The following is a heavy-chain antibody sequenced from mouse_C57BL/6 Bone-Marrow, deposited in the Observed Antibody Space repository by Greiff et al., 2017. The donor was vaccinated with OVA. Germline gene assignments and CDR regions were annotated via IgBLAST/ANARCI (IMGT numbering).Heavy chain of an antibody. CDR3: ARQGRLVAY. D-gene: IGHD3-3*01. CDR1: GYAFTNYL. V-gene: IGHV1-54*01. Sequence: QVQLQQSGAELVRPGTSVKVSCKASGYAFTNYLIEWVKQRPGQGLEWIGVINPGSGGTNYNEKFQGKATLTADKSSSTAYMQLSSLTSEDSAVYFCARQGRLVAYWGQGTLVTVSA. J-gene: IGHJ3*01. CDR2: INPGSGGT.